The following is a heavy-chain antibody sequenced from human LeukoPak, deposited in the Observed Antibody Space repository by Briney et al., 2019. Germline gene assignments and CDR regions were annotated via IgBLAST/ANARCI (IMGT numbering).Heavy chain of an antibody. D-gene: IGHD1-26*01. J-gene: IGHJ5*02. CDR3: VKDVGSWFDP. CDR1: GFTFSSHG. Sequence: PGGSLRLSCAASGFTFSSHGMHWVRQAPGKGLEWVAVISYDGSNKYYADSVKGRFTISRDNSKNTLYLQMNSLRAEDTAVYYCVKDVGSWFDPWGQGTLVTVSS. CDR2: ISYDGSNK. V-gene: IGHV3-30*18.